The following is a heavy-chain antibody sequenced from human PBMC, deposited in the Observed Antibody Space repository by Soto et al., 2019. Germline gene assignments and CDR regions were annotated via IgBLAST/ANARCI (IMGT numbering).Heavy chain of an antibody. CDR2: IWYDGSNK. V-gene: IGHV3-33*01. Sequence: HPGGSLRLSCAASGFTFSSYGMHWVRQAPGKGLEWVAVIWYDGSNKFYADSVKGRFTISRDNSKNTLYLQMNSLRAEDTAVYYCAGGPFDWLAYYYYGMDVWGQGTTVTVSS. CDR1: GFTFSSYG. D-gene: IGHD3-9*01. J-gene: IGHJ6*02. CDR3: AGGPFDWLAYYYYGMDV.